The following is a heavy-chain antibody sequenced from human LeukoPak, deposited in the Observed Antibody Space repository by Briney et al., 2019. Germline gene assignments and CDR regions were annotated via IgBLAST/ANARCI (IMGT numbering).Heavy chain of an antibody. CDR2: INPNSGGT. J-gene: IGHJ3*02. Sequence: ASVKVSCKASGYTFTAYYIHWVRQAPGQGLEWVGWINPNSGGTNYAQQFQGRVTMTRDTSISTAYMELSRLRSDDTAIYYCARDILHVLDIWGQGTMVTVSS. V-gene: IGHV1-2*02. CDR1: GYTFTAYY. D-gene: IGHD3-10*02. CDR3: ARDILHVLDI.